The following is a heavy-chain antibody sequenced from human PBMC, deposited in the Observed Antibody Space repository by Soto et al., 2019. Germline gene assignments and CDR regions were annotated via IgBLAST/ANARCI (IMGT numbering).Heavy chain of an antibody. Sequence: PSETLSLTCAVSGGSISSSNWWSWVRQPPGKGLEWIGEIYHSGSTNYNPSLKSRVTISVDKSKNQFSLKLSSVTAADTAVYYCAREDYDFWSGYYKESNWFDPWGQGTLVTVS. CDR1: GGSISSSNW. D-gene: IGHD3-3*01. J-gene: IGHJ5*02. CDR2: IYHSGST. CDR3: AREDYDFWSGYYKESNWFDP. V-gene: IGHV4-4*02.